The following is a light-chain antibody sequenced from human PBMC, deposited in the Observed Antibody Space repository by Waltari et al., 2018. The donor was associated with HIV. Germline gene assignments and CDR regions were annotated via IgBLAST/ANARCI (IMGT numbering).Light chain of an antibody. CDR2: DAS. CDR1: QSVSSS. J-gene: IGKJ2*01. V-gene: IGKV3-11*01. CDR3: HQRSNWPRT. Sequence: DIVLTQSPVTLSLSPGERATLSCRASQSVSSSLAWYQQKPGQAPRLLIYDASNRATGIPARFSGTGSGTDFILTISSLEPEDFAVYYCHQRSNWPRTFGQGTKLEIK.